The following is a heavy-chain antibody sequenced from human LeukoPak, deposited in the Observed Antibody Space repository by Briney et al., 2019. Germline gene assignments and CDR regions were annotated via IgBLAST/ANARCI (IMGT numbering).Heavy chain of an antibody. CDR3: ASYYYDSSGYTWYYFDY. CDR2: IYYSGST. V-gene: IGHV4-39*07. Sequence: SETLSLTCTVFGGSISSSSYYWGWIRQPPGKGLEWIGSIYYSGSTYYNPSLKSRVTTSVDTSKNQFSLKLSSVTAADTAMYYCASYYYDSSGYTWYYFDYWGQGTLVTVSS. D-gene: IGHD3-22*01. J-gene: IGHJ4*02. CDR1: GGSISSSSYY.